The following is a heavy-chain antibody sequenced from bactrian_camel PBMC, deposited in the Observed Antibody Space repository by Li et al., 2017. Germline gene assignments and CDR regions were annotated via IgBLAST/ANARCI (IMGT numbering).Heavy chain of an antibody. CDR3: AAHSGGPLWLGCAGADFGV. J-gene: IGHJ6*01. CDR2: IYGDGNT. D-gene: IGHD1*01. Sequence: DVQLVESGGGSVQAGGSRKLSCIVSGYISASNCMGWFRQAPGKRREGVAGIYGDGNTVYADSVKGRFTISQDKAKNTLYLQMDKLKPEDTGMYYCAAHSGGPLWLGCAGADFGVWGQGTQVTVS. CDR1: GYISASNC. V-gene: IGHV3S10*01.